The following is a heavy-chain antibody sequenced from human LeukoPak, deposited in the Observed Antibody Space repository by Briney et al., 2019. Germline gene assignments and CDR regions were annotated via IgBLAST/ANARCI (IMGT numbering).Heavy chain of an antibody. D-gene: IGHD3-10*01. CDR1: GGSISSSSYY. Sequence: SETLSLTCTVSGGSISSSSYYWGWIRQPPGKGLEWIGSIYYSGSTYYNPSLKSRVTISVDTSKNQFSLKLSSVTAADTAVYYCARTEGITMVRGVPPPDYWGQGTLVTVSS. CDR3: ARTEGITMVRGVPPPDY. J-gene: IGHJ4*02. V-gene: IGHV4-39*01. CDR2: IYYSGST.